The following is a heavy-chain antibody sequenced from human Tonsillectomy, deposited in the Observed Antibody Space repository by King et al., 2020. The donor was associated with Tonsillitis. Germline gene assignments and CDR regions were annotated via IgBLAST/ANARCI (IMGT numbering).Heavy chain of an antibody. J-gene: IGHJ4*02. Sequence: VQLVESGAEVKMPGESLKISCKGSGHSFTNYWIGWVRQMPGKGLEWVGMIYPGDSDTIYSPSLQGQVTSSVDKSINTAYLQLSSLKASDTAMYYCATDNLEKSFDYWGQGTLVTVSS. V-gene: IGHV5-51*03. CDR2: IYPGDSDT. CDR3: ATDNLEKSFDY. CDR1: GHSFTNYW.